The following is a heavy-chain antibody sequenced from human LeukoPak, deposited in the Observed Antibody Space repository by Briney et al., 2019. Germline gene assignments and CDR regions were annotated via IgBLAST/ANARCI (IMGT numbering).Heavy chain of an antibody. CDR3: ARGIGLAVAGIFDY. CDR1: GGSISSYY. CDR2: IYTSGST. V-gene: IGHV4-4*07. J-gene: IGHJ4*02. Sequence: SETLSLTCTVSGGSISSYYWSWIRQPAGKGLEWIGRIYTSGSTNYNPSLKSRVTMSVDTSKNQFSLKLSSVTAADTAVYYCARGIGLAVAGIFDYWGQGTLVTVSS. D-gene: IGHD6-19*01.